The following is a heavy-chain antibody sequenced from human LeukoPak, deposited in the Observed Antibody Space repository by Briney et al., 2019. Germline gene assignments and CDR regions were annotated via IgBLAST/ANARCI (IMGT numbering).Heavy chain of an antibody. J-gene: IGHJ4*02. D-gene: IGHD1-26*01. CDR1: GFTFNIYA. CDR3: ATLVGARDY. Sequence: GGSLRLSCAASGFTFNIYAMSWVRQAPGKGLEWISTVTGSGGDTYYADSVKGRFTISRDNSKNTLYLQMNSLRAEDTAVYYCATLVGARDYWGQGILVTVSS. CDR2: VTGSGGDT. V-gene: IGHV3-23*01.